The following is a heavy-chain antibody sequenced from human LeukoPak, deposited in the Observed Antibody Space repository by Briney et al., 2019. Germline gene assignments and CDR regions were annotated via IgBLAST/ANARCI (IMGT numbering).Heavy chain of an antibody. CDR2: ISTSGRT. CDR3: AKDGRKVGAAGLDY. D-gene: IGHD1-26*01. Sequence: PGGSLRLSCTASGFTFNKYAMSWLRQPPGKGLEWASLISTSGRTHYADSVKGRFTISRDNSKNTLYLQMNSLRAEDTAVYYCAKDGRKVGAAGLDYWGQGTLVTVSS. J-gene: IGHJ4*02. CDR1: GFTFNKYA. V-gene: IGHV3-23*01.